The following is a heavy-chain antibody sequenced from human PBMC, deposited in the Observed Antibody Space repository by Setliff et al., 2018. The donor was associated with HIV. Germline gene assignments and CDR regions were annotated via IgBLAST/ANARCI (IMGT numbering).Heavy chain of an antibody. J-gene: IGHJ5*02. V-gene: IGHV1-18*01. CDR3: ARVRYCSGGSCYGGEYWFDP. CDR2: ISAYSGNT. D-gene: IGHD2-15*01. CDR1: GYTFTSYG. Sequence: RASVKVSCKASGYTFTSYGISWVRQAPGQGLEWMGWISAYSGNTKYAQKVQGRVTITADESTSTAYMELSSLRSEDTAVYYCARVRYCSGGSCYGGEYWFDPWGQGTLVTVSS.